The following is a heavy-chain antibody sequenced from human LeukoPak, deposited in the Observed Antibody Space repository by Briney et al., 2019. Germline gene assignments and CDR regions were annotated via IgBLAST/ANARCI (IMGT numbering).Heavy chain of an antibody. D-gene: IGHD6-6*01. V-gene: IGHV1-2*04. J-gene: IGHJ6*02. CDR2: INPNSGGT. CDR3: ARERSSSLYYYYYGMDV. CDR1: GYTFTGYY. Sequence: ASVKVSCKASGYTFTGYYMHWVRQAPGQGLEWMGWINPNSGGTNYAQKFQGWVTMTRDTSISTAYMELSRLRSDDTAVYYCARERSSSLYYYYYGMDVWGQGTTVTVSS.